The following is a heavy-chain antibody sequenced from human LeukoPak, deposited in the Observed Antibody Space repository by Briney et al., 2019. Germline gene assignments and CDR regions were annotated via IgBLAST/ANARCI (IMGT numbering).Heavy chain of an antibody. V-gene: IGHV1-18*01. J-gene: IGHJ4*02. Sequence: ASVKVSCKASGYTFTSYGISWVRQAPGQGLEWMGWISAYNGNTNYAQKLQSRVTMTTDTSTSTAYMELRSLRSDDTAVYYCARYDSSSWYYDCFDYWGQGTLVTVSS. CDR2: ISAYNGNT. D-gene: IGHD6-13*01. CDR3: ARYDSSSWYYDCFDY. CDR1: GYTFTSYG.